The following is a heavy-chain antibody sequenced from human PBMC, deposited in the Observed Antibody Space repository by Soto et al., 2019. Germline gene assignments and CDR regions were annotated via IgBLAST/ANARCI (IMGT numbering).Heavy chain of an antibody. CDR2: ISGSGGST. J-gene: IGHJ6*01. D-gene: IGHD3-9*01. CDR3: AKELVTLYYYHYGMPG. CDR1: GFTFSSYA. Sequence: PGGSMRLSCAASGFTFSSYAMSWVRQAPGKGLEWVSAISGSGGSTYYADSVKGRFTISRDNSKNTLYLQMNSLRAEDTAVYYCAKELVTLYYYHYGMPGLGQGTMVTVPS. V-gene: IGHV3-23*01.